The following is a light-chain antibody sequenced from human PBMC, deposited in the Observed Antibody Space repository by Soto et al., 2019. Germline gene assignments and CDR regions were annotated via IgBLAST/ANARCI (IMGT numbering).Light chain of an antibody. CDR1: SSDIGGYNF. CDR2: EVN. J-gene: IGLJ2*01. Sequence: QSALTQPPSASGSPGQSVTISCTGTSSDIGGYNFVSWYQQHPGKAPKLMIDEVNKRPSGVPDRFSGSKSGNTASLTVSGLQAEDEADYYCSSSADTNNLAFGGGTQLTVL. V-gene: IGLV2-8*01. CDR3: SSSADTNNLA.